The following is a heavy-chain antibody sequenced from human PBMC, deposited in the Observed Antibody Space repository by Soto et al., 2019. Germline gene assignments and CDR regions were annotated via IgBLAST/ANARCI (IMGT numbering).Heavy chain of an antibody. Sequence: GASVKVSCKASGGTFSSYAISCVRQAPGQGLEWMGWINPYNGNTKYAQKLQGRVTMTTDTSTSTAHMELRSLRSDDTAVYYCARDAAVGLFDYWGQGTLVTVSS. J-gene: IGHJ4*02. CDR3: ARDAAVGLFDY. CDR1: GGTFSSYA. V-gene: IGHV1-18*01. D-gene: IGHD1-26*01. CDR2: INPYNGNT.